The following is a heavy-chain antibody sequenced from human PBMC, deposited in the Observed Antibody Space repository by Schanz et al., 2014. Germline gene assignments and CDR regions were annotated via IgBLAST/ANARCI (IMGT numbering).Heavy chain of an antibody. J-gene: IGHJ4*02. D-gene: IGHD5-18*01. Sequence: EVQLVESGGGLVQPGGSLRLSCAASGFTVSKNYMSWVRQAPGKGLEWVSIIYTDGSTYYADSVRDRFTISRDNSKNMLYLQINNLRAEDTAVYYCARGTDTAIEHRPFDYWGQGTLXTVSS. CDR2: IYTDGST. CDR3: ARGTDTAIEHRPFDY. V-gene: IGHV3-66*01. CDR1: GFTVSKNY.